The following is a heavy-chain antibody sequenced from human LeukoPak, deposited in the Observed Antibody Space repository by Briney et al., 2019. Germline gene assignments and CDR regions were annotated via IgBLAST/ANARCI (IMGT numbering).Heavy chain of an antibody. D-gene: IGHD2-2*01. Sequence: GGSLRLSCAASGFTFSSYSMNWVRQAPGKGLEWVSGINWNGGSTGYADSVKGRFTISRDNAKNSLYLQMNSLRAEDTALHYCARVGDTSAFDIWGQGTMVTVSS. CDR1: GFTFSSYS. J-gene: IGHJ3*02. CDR3: ARVGDTSAFDI. CDR2: INWNGGST. V-gene: IGHV3-20*04.